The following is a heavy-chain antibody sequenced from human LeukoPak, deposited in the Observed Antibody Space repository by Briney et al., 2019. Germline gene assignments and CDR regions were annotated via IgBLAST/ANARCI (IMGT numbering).Heavy chain of an antibody. CDR2: ISTYNGNT. CDR1: GYTFTGYY. D-gene: IGHD6-19*01. J-gene: IGHJ5*02. Sequence: GASVKVSCKASGYTFTGYYMHWVRQAPGQGLEWMGWISTYNGNTKYAEKFQGRVTMTTDTPTSTAYMELRSLRSDDTAVYYCARECSMAGQKWFDPWGQGTLVTVSS. V-gene: IGHV1-18*04. CDR3: ARECSMAGQKWFDP.